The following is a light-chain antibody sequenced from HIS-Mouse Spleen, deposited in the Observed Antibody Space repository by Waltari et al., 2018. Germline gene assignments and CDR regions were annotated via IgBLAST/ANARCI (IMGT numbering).Light chain of an antibody. CDR3: QVWDSSSDHVV. CDR1: HIGSKS. J-gene: IGLJ2*01. CDR2: DDS. V-gene: IGLV3-21*02. Sequence: SYVLTQPPSVSVAPGQTARITCGGTHIGSKSVDGYQQKPGQAPVLVVYDDSDRPSGIPERFSGSNSGNTATLTISRVEAGDEADYYCQVWDSSSDHVVFGGGTKLTVL.